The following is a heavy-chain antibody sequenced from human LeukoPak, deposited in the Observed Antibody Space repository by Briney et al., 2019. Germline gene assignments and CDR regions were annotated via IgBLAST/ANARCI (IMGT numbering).Heavy chain of an antibody. CDR3: ASPNSMAGTHYFHY. Sequence: GGSLRLSCAASGFTFTTFPMHWVRQPPGKGLEWVAVISYDGTDKYYADSVKGRFTISRYNSTSTLYLQMDSLRAEDTAVYYCASPNSMAGTHYFHYWGQGTLVTVSS. V-gene: IGHV3-30*04. D-gene: IGHD6-19*01. J-gene: IGHJ4*02. CDR2: ISYDGTDK. CDR1: GFTFTTFP.